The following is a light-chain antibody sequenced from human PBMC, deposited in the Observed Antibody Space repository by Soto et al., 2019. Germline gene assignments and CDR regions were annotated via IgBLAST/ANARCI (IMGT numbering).Light chain of an antibody. CDR1: QDISNY. CDR3: QQYDNLPIT. J-gene: IGKJ5*01. Sequence: DIQMTQSPSSLSESVGDRVTITCQASQDISNYLNWYQQKSGKAPKLLIYDASNLETGVPSRFSGSESGTDFTFTISSLQPEDIATYYCQQYDNLPITFGQGTRLEIK. CDR2: DAS. V-gene: IGKV1-33*01.